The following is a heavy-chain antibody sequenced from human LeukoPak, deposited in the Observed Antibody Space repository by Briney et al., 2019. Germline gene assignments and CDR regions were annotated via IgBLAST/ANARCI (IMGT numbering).Heavy chain of an antibody. J-gene: IGHJ6*02. CDR1: GGSIRTYY. D-gene: IGHD2-15*01. V-gene: IGHV4-59*01. Sequence: PSETLSLTCTVSGGSIRTYYWTWIRQPPGKGLEWIGYIYYTGSTNYSPFLKSRVTISVDTSKNQFSLNLSSVTAADTGVYYCARGILSYGMDVWGQGTTVTVSS. CDR2: IYYTGST. CDR3: ARGILSYGMDV.